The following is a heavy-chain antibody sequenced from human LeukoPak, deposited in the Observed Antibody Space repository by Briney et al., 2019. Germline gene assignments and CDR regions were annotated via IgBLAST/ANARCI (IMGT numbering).Heavy chain of an antibody. D-gene: IGHD3-22*01. J-gene: IGHJ4*02. CDR1: GGSFSDYD. CDR3: ARASLNYDSSGYYPYYFDY. Sequence: SETLSLTCAVSGGSFSDYDWSWIRQPPGKGLEWIGEINHSGSTNCDPSLKSRISMSIDTSKSQFSLNLRSVTAADTAVYYCARASLNYDSSGYYPYYFDYWGQGTLVTVSS. CDR2: INHSGST. V-gene: IGHV4-34*10.